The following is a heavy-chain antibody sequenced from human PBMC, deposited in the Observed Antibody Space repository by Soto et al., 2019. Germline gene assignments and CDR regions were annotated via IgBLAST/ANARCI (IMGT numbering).Heavy chain of an antibody. Sequence: EVQLLDSGGGLVQPGGSLRLSCAASEFTFSSYAMSWVRQDPGKGLEWVSGIDKSAESAFYADSVKGRFTISRDNSKNTLYLQMNSLRVEDTAVYYCAKAGGVIDDTTVYRQIDYWGQGTLVTVSS. V-gene: IGHV3-23*01. CDR1: EFTFSSYA. J-gene: IGHJ4*02. CDR3: AKAGGVIDDTTVYRQIDY. D-gene: IGHD2-8*02. CDR2: IDKSAESA.